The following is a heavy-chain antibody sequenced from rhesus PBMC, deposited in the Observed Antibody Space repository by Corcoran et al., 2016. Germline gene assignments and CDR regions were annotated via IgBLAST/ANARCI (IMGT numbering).Heavy chain of an antibody. J-gene: IGHJ6*01. Sequence: DVQLVESGGGLVKPGGSLRLSCVASGFTFSSYVMHWVRQASGKGLEWVSDISESAGTIYYADYMHGRFTHSSDNAKNSLFLQMNSLRAEDTAVYYCTRRGYCSGIYCSGSGYGLDSWGQGVVVTVSS. D-gene: IGHD2-27*01. V-gene: IGHV3S26*01. CDR2: ISESAGTI. CDR3: TRRGYCSGIYCSGSGYGLDS. CDR1: GFTFSSYV.